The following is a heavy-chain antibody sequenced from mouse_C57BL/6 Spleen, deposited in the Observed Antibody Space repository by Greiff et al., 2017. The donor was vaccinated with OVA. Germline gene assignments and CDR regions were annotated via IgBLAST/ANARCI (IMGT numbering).Heavy chain of an antibody. Sequence: EVQLQESGGDLVKPGGSLKLSCAASGFTFSSYGMSWVRQTPDKRLEWVATISSGGSYTYYPDSVKGRFTISRDNAKNTLYLQMSSLKSEDTAMYYCARPGDYGWYFDVWGTGTTVTVSS. D-gene: IGHD2-4*01. V-gene: IGHV5-6*01. CDR3: ARPGDYGWYFDV. CDR2: ISSGGSYT. CDR1: GFTFSSYG. J-gene: IGHJ1*03.